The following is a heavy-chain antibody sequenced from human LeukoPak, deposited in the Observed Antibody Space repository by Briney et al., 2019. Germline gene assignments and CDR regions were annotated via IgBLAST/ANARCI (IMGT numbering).Heavy chain of an antibody. J-gene: IGHJ4*02. CDR3: ARENRYFDWLLSDEAPPAAGIYDY. CDR2: ISAYNGNT. CDR1: GYTFTSYG. D-gene: IGHD3-9*01. Sequence: ASVKVSCKASGYTFTSYGISWVRQAPGQGLEWMGWISAYNGNTNYAQKLQGRVTMTTDTSTSTAYMELRSLRSDDTAVYYCARENRYFDWLLSDEAPPAAGIYDYWGQGTLVTVSS. V-gene: IGHV1-18*01.